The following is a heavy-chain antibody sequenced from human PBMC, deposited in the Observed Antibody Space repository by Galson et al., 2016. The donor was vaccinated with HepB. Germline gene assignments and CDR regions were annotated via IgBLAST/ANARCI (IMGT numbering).Heavy chain of an antibody. CDR3: ARVVTPMAAANRGFGS. J-gene: IGHJ5*02. CDR2: ITPGSTYT. CDR1: GFTFQNYA. D-gene: IGHD6-13*01. V-gene: IGHV3-21*01. Sequence: SLRLSCAASGFTFQNYAMHWVRQAPGKGLEWVSSITPGSTYTHFADAVKGRFTISRDDAENSLYLHMNSLIAEDTALYYCARVVTPMAAANRGFGSWGQGTQVVVSS.